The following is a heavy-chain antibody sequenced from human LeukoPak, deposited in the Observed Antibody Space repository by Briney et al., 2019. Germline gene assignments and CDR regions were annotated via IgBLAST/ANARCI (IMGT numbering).Heavy chain of an antibody. D-gene: IGHD1-1*01. CDR1: GFTFSSYS. V-gene: IGHV3-21*01. Sequence: PGGSLRLSCAASGFTFSSYSMNWVRQAPGKGLEWVSSISSSSSYIYYADSVKGRFTISRDNSKNTVDLQMNSLRPEDTAVYFCAKEYGYDYNYFYSMDVWGKGTTVTISS. CDR2: ISSSSSYI. CDR3: AKEYGYDYNYFYSMDV. J-gene: IGHJ6*03.